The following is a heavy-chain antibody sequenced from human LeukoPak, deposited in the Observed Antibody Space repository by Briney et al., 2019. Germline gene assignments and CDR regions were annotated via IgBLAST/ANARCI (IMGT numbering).Heavy chain of an antibody. J-gene: IGHJ5*02. V-gene: IGHV4-34*01. Sequence: SETLSLTCAVYGGSFSGYYWSWIRQPPGKGLEWIGEINHSGSTNYNPSLKSRVTISVDTSKNQFSLKLSSVTAADTAVYYCAGGRAGYDFWSAPRNWFDPWGQGTLVTVSS. CDR1: GGSFSGYY. CDR3: AGGRAGYDFWSAPRNWFDP. CDR2: INHSGST. D-gene: IGHD3-3*01.